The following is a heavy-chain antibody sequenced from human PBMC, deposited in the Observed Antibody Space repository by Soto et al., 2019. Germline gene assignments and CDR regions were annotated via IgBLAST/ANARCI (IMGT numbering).Heavy chain of an antibody. J-gene: IGHJ4*02. CDR1: GYTFTSYY. V-gene: IGHV1-46*01. CDR3: ASRDNYYDSSGLYYFDY. D-gene: IGHD3-22*01. Sequence: ASVKVSCKASGYTFTSYYMHWVRQAPGQGLEWMGIINPSGGSTSYAQKFQGRVTMTRDSSTSTVYMELSSLRSEDTAVYYCASRDNYYDSSGLYYFDYWGQGTLVTVS. CDR2: INPSGGST.